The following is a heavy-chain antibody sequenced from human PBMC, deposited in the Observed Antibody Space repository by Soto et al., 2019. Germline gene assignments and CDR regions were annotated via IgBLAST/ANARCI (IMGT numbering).Heavy chain of an antibody. CDR2: IVSSSSYT. J-gene: IGHJ4*02. V-gene: IGHV3-11*06. CDR1: GFTFSDYY. CDR3: ARLRASTWYMGGYLDY. D-gene: IGHD6-13*01. Sequence: QVQLVESGGGLVKPGGSLRLSCAASGFTFSDYYMSWIRQAPGKGLEWVSYIVSSSSYTNYADSVKGRFTISRDNAKNSLYLEMNSLRADDTAVYYCARLRASTWYMGGYLDYWGLGTLVTVSS.